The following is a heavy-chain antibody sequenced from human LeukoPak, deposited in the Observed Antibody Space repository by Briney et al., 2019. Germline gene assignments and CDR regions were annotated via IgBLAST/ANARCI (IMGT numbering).Heavy chain of an antibody. D-gene: IGHD5-18*01. CDR2: ISYDGSNK. Sequence: QPGRSLRLSCAASGFTFSNYAMHWVRLAPGKGLEWVAVISYDGSNKYYADSVKGRFTISRDNSKNTLYLQMNSLRAEDTAVYYCARGYIAMATIDFWGQGTLVTVSS. CDR3: ARGYIAMATIDF. J-gene: IGHJ4*02. CDR1: GFTFSNYA. V-gene: IGHV3-30-3*01.